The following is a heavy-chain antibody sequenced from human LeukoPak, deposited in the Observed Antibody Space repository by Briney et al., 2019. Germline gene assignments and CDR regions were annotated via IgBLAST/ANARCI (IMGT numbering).Heavy chain of an antibody. CDR2: INPNSGYT. J-gene: IGHJ4*02. CDR3: ARGDTMVRGVISDY. D-gene: IGHD3-10*01. V-gene: IGHV1-2*02. CDR1: GYTFTDYY. Sequence: ASVKVSCKASGYTFTDYYIHWVRQAPGQGLKYMGWINPNSGYTKYAPKFQDRVTMTRDTSISTVYMELSRLISGDTAVYYCARGDTMVRGVISDYWGQGTLVTVSS.